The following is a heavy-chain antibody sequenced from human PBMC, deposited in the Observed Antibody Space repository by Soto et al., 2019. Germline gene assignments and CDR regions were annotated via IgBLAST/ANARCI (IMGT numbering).Heavy chain of an antibody. Sequence: EVQLLESGGGLVQPGGSLRLSCAASGFTFSSYAMSWVRQAPGKGLEWVSTISISGGSTYFADSVKGRFTISRDNSMNTLYLQMNSLRAEETAVYVCAKDSYGDYAFDYWGQGPLVTVSS. V-gene: IGHV3-23*01. D-gene: IGHD4-17*01. CDR3: AKDSYGDYAFDY. J-gene: IGHJ4*02. CDR1: GFTFSSYA. CDR2: ISISGGST.